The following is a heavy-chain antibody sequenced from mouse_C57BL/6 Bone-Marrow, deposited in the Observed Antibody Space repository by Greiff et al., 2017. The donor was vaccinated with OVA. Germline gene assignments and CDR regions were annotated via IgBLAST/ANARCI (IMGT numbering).Heavy chain of an antibody. V-gene: IGHV1-42*01. J-gene: IGHJ2*01. Sequence: EVQLQQSGPELVKPGASVKISCKASGYSFTGYYMNWVKQSPEKSLEWIGEINPSTGGTTYNQKFKAKATLTVDKYSSTAYMQLKSLTSEDSAVYYCARPHYYGSSSLFDYWGQGTTLTVSS. CDR1: GYSFTGYY. D-gene: IGHD1-1*01. CDR2: INPSTGGT. CDR3: ARPHYYGSSSLFDY.